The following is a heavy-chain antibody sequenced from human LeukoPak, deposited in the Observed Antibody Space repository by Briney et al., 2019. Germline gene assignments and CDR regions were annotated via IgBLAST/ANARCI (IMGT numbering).Heavy chain of an antibody. D-gene: IGHD2-15*01. CDR2: ISGSGDTT. J-gene: IGHJ4*02. V-gene: IGHV3-23*01. CDR3: AKDGIIVATIYCSGGSCHSDY. CDR1: GFTFSSYA. Sequence: GGSLRLSCAASGFTFSSYAMSWVRQAPGMGLEWVSTISGSGDTTYYADSVRGRFTISRDNSKNTLYLQMNSLRAEDTAVYYCAKDGIIVATIYCSGGSCHSDYWGQGTLVTVSS.